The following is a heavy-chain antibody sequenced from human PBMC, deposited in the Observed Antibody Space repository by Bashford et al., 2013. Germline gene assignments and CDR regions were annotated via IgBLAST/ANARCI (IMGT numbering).Heavy chain of an antibody. CDR3: VRQDRRYCSGGSCYSIDY. J-gene: IGHJ4*02. CDR2: IFPGDSDT. Sequence: GESLKISCKGSGYSFIDHWIGWVRQVPGKGLEWMGLIFPGDSDTRYSPAFQGQVTISADKSINTAYLQWSSLKASDTAFYHCVRQDRRYCSGGSCYSIDYWGLGTLVTVSS. V-gene: IGHV5-51*01. D-gene: IGHD2-15*01. CDR1: GYSFIDHW.